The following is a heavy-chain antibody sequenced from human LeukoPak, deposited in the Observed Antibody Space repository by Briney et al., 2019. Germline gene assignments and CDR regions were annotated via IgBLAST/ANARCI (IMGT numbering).Heavy chain of an antibody. D-gene: IGHD4-17*01. V-gene: IGHV3-74*01. CDR1: GFAFSTYW. CDR2: INSDGSSS. J-gene: IGHJ4*02. CDR3: ARQWTAYGDYTWPVDY. Sequence: PGGSLRLSCAASGFAFSTYWMHWVRQAPGEGLVWVSRINSDGSSSNYADSVKGRFTISRDNAKNTLFLQMNSLRAEDTAVYYCARQWTAYGDYTWPVDYWGQGTLVTVSS.